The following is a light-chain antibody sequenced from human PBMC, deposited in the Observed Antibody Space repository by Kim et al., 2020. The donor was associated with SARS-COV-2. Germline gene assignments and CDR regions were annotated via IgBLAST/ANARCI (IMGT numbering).Light chain of an antibody. CDR3: QAWDSSTGV. J-gene: IGLJ3*02. CDR2: EDS. CDR1: KLGDKY. V-gene: IGLV3-1*01. Sequence: GSPGQTASISCSGDKLGDKYVCWYQQKPGQSPVRVIYEDSRRPSGIPERFLGSNSGNTATLTISGTQAMDEADYYCQAWDSSTGVFGGGTQLTVL.